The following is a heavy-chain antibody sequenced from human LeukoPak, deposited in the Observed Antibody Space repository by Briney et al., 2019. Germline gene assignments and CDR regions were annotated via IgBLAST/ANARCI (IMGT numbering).Heavy chain of an antibody. Sequence: GGSLRLSCAASGFTFSSCAMSWVRQAPGKGLEWVSAISGSGGSTYYADSVKGRFTISRDNSKNTLYLQMNSLRAEDTAVYYCAKHRRGTLNTAPRYWGQGTLVTVSS. J-gene: IGHJ4*02. CDR1: GFTFSSCA. V-gene: IGHV3-23*01. CDR2: ISGSGGST. D-gene: IGHD5-18*01. CDR3: AKHRRGTLNTAPRY.